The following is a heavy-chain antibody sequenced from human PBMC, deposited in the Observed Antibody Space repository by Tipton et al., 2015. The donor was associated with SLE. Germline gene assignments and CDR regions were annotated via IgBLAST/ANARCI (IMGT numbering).Heavy chain of an antibody. CDR1: GGSISSEY. J-gene: IGHJ6*03. CDR2: LNPSGGT. D-gene: IGHD6-13*01. CDR3: ARLVGSSWYPDSMDV. Sequence: LRLSCTVSGGSISSEYWSWLRQPAGKGLEWIGRLNPSGGTNYNPSRKSRVTMSLDTSKKQFSLKLTSVTAADTAVYYCARLVGSSWYPDSMDVWGKGTTVTVSS. V-gene: IGHV4-4*07.